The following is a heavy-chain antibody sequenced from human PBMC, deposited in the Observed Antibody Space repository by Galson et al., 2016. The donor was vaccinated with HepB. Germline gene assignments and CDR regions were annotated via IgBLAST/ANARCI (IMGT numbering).Heavy chain of an antibody. CDR3: AREGGYINRWVDF. V-gene: IGHV3-7*01. J-gene: IGHJ4*02. Sequence: SLRLSCAASGFSFRNYWKSWVRQAPGKGLQWVASIKQDGSEKYYVDSVKGRFTISRDNARNSLYLQMNSLRAEDTAVYYCAREGGYINRWVDFWGQGTLVTVPS. CDR1: GFSFRNYW. CDR2: IKQDGSEK. D-gene: IGHD5-18*01.